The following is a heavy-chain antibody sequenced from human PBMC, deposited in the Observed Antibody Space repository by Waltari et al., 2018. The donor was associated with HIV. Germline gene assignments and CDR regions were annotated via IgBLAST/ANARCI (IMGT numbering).Heavy chain of an antibody. Sequence: QVQLQQWGAGLLKPSETLSLTCAVYGGSFSGYYWSWIRQPPGKGLEWIGEINHSGSTNYNPSLKSRVTISVDTAKNQFSLKLSSVTAADTAVYYCARGRVGGHQTYRYFDYWGQGTLVTVSS. CDR3: ARGRVGGHQTYRYFDY. V-gene: IGHV4-34*01. CDR2: INHSGST. D-gene: IGHD2-2*01. J-gene: IGHJ4*02. CDR1: GGSFSGYY.